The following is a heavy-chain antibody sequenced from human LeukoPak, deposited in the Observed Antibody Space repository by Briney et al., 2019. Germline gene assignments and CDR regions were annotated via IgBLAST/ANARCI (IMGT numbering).Heavy chain of an antibody. CDR2: IIPIFGTA. Sequence: SVKVSCKASGGTFTNYAISWVRQAPGQGLEWMGGIIPIFGTANYAQKFQDRVTITADKSTSTAYMELSSLRSEDTAVYYCARVDTAMVTFYYYYYMDVWGKGTTVTISS. CDR1: GGTFTNYA. CDR3: ARVDTAMVTFYYYYYMDV. V-gene: IGHV1-69*06. D-gene: IGHD5-18*01. J-gene: IGHJ6*03.